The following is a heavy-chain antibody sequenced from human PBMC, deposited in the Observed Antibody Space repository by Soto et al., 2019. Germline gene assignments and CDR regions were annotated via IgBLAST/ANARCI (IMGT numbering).Heavy chain of an antibody. D-gene: IGHD1-26*01. CDR1: GLTVKNAW. J-gene: IGHJ3*01. CDR3: TTEVSPGVGAFDV. CDR2: IRGETDGVPT. Sequence: EVQLVESGGGLVKPGGSLRLSCAASGLTVKNAWMSWVRQTPGKGLEWVGRIRGETDGVPTEYAAPVKGRFTISRDDSKTTLYLQMNSLKTEDTAVYYCTTEVSPGVGAFDVWGQGTMVAVSS. V-gene: IGHV3-15*01.